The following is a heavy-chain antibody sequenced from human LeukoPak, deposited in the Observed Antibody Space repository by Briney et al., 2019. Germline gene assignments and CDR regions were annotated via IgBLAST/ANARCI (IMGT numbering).Heavy chain of an antibody. CDR3: ARSYWSSTSCYALFDY. V-gene: IGHV1-69*06. D-gene: IGHD2-2*01. J-gene: IGHJ4*02. CDR1: GGTFSSYA. Sequence: ASVKVSCKASGGTFSSYAISWVRQAPGQGLEWMGGIIPIFGTANYAQKFQGRVTITADKSTSTAYMELSSLRSEDTAVYYCARSYWSSTSCYALFDYWGQGTLVTVSS. CDR2: IIPIFGTA.